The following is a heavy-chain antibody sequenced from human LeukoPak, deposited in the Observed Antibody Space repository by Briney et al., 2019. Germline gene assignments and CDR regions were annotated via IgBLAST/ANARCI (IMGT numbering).Heavy chain of an antibody. J-gene: IGHJ3*02. CDR1: GFTFSSYA. CDR3: AKDLAPTRYCSSTSCYTVAFDI. Sequence: PGGSLRLSCAASGFTFSSYAMSWVRQAPGKGLEWVSAISGSGGSTYYADSVKGRFTISRDNSKNTLYLQMNSLRAEDTAVYYCAKDLAPTRYCSSTSCYTVAFDIWGQGTMVTVSS. CDR2: ISGSGGST. V-gene: IGHV3-23*01. D-gene: IGHD2-2*02.